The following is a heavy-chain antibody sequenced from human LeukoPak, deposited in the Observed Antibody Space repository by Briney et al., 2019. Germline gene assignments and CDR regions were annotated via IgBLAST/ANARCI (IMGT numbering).Heavy chain of an antibody. J-gene: IGHJ6*02. D-gene: IGHD3-3*01. CDR2: INHSGSA. V-gene: IGHV4-34*01. CDR3: ARARYYDFWSGYSPRGYGMDV. CDR1: GGSFSGYY. Sequence: SETLSLTCAVYGGSFSGYYWSWIRQPPGKGLEWIGEINHSGSANYNPSLKSRVTISADTSKNQFSLKLSSVTAADTAVYYCARARYYDFWSGYSPRGYGMDVWGQGTTVTVSS.